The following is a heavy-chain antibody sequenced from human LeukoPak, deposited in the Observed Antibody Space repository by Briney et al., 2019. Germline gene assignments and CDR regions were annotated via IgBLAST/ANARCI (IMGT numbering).Heavy chain of an antibody. Sequence: GGSLRLSCAASGFTFNDYAMHWVRQAPGKGLEWVSLISGNSNSAHYADSVKGRFTISRDNSKNSLYLQMNRLRTEDTAFYFCAKAGGFFLDYWGQGNLVSVSS. CDR1: GFTFNDYA. V-gene: IGHV3-43*02. CDR2: ISGNSNSA. D-gene: IGHD2/OR15-2a*01. CDR3: AKAGGFFLDY. J-gene: IGHJ4*02.